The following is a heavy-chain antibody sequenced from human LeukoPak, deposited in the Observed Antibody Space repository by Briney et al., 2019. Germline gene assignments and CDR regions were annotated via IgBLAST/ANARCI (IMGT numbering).Heavy chain of an antibody. CDR2: MNPNSGNT. D-gene: IGHD6-19*01. CDR1: GYTFTSYD. CDR3: ARGRSIAVAGGNDY. V-gene: IGHV1-8*01. Sequence: ASVKVSCKASGYTFTSYDINWVRQATGQGLEWMGWMNPNSGNTGYAQKFQGRVTMTRNTSISTAYMELSSLRSEDTAVYYCARGRSIAVAGGNDYWGQGTLVTVSS. J-gene: IGHJ4*02.